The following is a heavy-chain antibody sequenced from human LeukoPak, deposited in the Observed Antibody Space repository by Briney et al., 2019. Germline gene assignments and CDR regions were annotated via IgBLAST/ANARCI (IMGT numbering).Heavy chain of an antibody. J-gene: IGHJ5*02. Sequence: SVKVSCKASGGTFSSYAISWVRQAPGQGLEWMGGIIPIFGTANYAQKFQGRVTTTADKSTSTAYMELSSLRSEDTAVYYCARKVPNDSSGYYYRGQFDPWGQGTLVTVSS. CDR3: ARKVPNDSSGYYYRGQFDP. V-gene: IGHV1-69*06. CDR1: GGTFSSYA. D-gene: IGHD3-22*01. CDR2: IIPIFGTA.